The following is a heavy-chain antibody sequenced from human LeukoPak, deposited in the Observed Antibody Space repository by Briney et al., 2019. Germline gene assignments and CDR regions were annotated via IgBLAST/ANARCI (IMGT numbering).Heavy chain of an antibody. D-gene: IGHD6-19*01. CDR2: TYYRSKWYN. CDR3: ARVTEQWLGPGYYYYGMDV. V-gene: IGHV6-1*01. Sequence: SQTLSLTCALSGDSFSSNSAAWNWIRQSPSRGLEWLGRTYYRSKWYNDYAVSVKSRITINPDTSKNQFSLQLNSVTPEDTAVYYCARVTEQWLGPGYYYYGMDVWGQGTTVTVSS. CDR1: GDSFSSNSAA. J-gene: IGHJ6*02.